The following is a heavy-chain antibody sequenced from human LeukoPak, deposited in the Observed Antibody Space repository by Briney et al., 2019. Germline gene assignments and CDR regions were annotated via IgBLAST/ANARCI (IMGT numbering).Heavy chain of an antibody. J-gene: IGHJ4*02. Sequence: PGGSLRLSCAASGFTFNNYWMTWVRQAPGMGLEWVANIKQDGSEKYYVDSVKGRFTISRDNSKNTLYLQMNSLRAEDTAVYYCAKASAMIVVVSKHFDYWGQGTLVTVSS. V-gene: IGHV3-7*03. CDR1: GFTFNNYW. D-gene: IGHD3-22*01. CDR2: IKQDGSEK. CDR3: AKASAMIVVVSKHFDY.